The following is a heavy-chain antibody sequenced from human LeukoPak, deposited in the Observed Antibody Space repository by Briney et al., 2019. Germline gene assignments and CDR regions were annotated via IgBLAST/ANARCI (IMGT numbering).Heavy chain of an antibody. J-gene: IGHJ6*02. Sequence: GRSLRLSCVASGFTFRNYGMYWVRQAPGKGLEWVAVISSDGNNKYYGDSVKGRFTISRDNSQDTLYVQMTSLRAEDTAVYYCAKDPVAVAGNHYYRMDVWGQGTTVTVSS. CDR2: ISSDGNNK. CDR3: AKDPVAVAGNHYYRMDV. CDR1: GFTFRNYG. V-gene: IGHV3-30*18. D-gene: IGHD6-19*01.